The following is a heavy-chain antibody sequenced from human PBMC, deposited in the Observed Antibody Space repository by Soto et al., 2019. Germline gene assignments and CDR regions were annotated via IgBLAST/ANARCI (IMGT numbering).Heavy chain of an antibody. CDR1: GYTFTSYY. Sequence: ASVQVSCMASGYTFTSYYMHWVRHAPGQGLEWMGIINPSGGSTSYAQKFQGRVTMTRDTSTSTVYMELSSLRSEDTAVYYCARDLKYYHFWSGYSGFDPWGQGTLVTVS. V-gene: IGHV1-46*03. D-gene: IGHD3-3*01. CDR3: ARDLKYYHFWSGYSGFDP. J-gene: IGHJ5*02. CDR2: INPSGGST.